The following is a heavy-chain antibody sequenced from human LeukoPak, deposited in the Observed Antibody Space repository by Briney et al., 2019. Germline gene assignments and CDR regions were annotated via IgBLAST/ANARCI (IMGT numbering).Heavy chain of an antibody. Sequence: GGSLRLSCAASGFTFSSYGLSWVRQAPGKGLEWVSSISSGSTCISYADSLKGRFTISRDNAKNSLYLQMNSLRAEDTAVYYCARGGSSGPYYFDYWGQGTLVTVSS. V-gene: IGHV3-21*01. J-gene: IGHJ4*02. CDR2: ISSGSTCI. CDR1: GFTFSSYG. CDR3: ARGGSSGPYYFDY. D-gene: IGHD3-22*01.